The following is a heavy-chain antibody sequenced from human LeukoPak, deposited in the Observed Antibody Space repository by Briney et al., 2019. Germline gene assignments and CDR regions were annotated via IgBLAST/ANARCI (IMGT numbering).Heavy chain of an antibody. Sequence: GGSLRLSCAASGFTFSNFWMTWVRQAPGKGLEWVANIQHDGSGEFYVDSVKGRFTISRDNARNLLFLQMGSLRVEDSAVYYCARDPLRRFDYWGQGTQVTVYS. V-gene: IGHV3-7*01. J-gene: IGHJ4*02. D-gene: IGHD6-6*01. CDR3: ARDPLRRFDY. CDR2: IQHDGSGE. CDR1: GFTFSNFW.